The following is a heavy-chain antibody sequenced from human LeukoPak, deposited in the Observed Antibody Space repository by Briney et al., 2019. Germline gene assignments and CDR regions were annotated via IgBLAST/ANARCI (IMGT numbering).Heavy chain of an antibody. D-gene: IGHD6-6*01. CDR1: GFTFSSYW. V-gene: IGHV3-74*01. CDR2: INSDGRST. CDR3: ARGHSSYLTYFDL. J-gene: IGHJ2*01. Sequence: PGGSLRLSCAASGFTFSSYWMHWVRQAPGNGLVWVARINSDGRSTSYADSVKGRFTISRDNAKNSLYLQMNSLRAEDTAVYYCARGHSSYLTYFDLWGRGTLVTVSS.